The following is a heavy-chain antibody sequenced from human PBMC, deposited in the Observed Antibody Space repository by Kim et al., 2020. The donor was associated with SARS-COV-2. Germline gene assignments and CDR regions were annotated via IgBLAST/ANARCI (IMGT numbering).Heavy chain of an antibody. CDR2: INHSGST. V-gene: IGHV4-34*01. CDR3: ARAPQRFGALLPRLFDY. Sequence: SETLSLTCAVYGGSFSGYYWSWIRQPPGKGLEWIGEINHSGSTNYNPSLKSRVTISVDTSKNQFSLKLSSVTAADTAVYYCARAPQRFGALLPRLFDYWG. J-gene: IGHJ4*01. CDR1: GGSFSGYY. D-gene: IGHD3-10*01.